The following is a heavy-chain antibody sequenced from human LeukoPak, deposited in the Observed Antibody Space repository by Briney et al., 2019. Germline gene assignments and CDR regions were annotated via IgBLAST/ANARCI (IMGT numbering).Heavy chain of an antibody. J-gene: IGHJ4*02. CDR2: INPNSGGT. Sequence: AXVKVSCKASGYTFTGYYMHWVRQAPGQGLEWMGWINPNSGGTNYAQKFQGRVTMTRDTSISTAYMELSRLRSDDTAVYYCAREGTAMTTNFDYWGQGTLVTVSS. CDR1: GYTFTGYY. CDR3: AREGTAMTTNFDY. V-gene: IGHV1-2*02. D-gene: IGHD5-18*01.